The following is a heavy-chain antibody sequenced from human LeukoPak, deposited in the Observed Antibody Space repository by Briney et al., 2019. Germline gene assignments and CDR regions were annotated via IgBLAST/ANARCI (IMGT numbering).Heavy chain of an antibody. J-gene: IGHJ6*03. CDR3: ASGTTGTTGYYYYYYYMDV. V-gene: IGHV3-48*03. CDR2: ISSSGSTI. Sequence: PGGSLRLSCAASGFTFSSYEVNWVRQAPGKGLEWVSYISSSGSTIYYADSVKGRFTISRDNAKNSLYLQMNSLRAEDTAVYHCASGTTGTTGYYYYYYYMDVWGKGTTVTVSS. D-gene: IGHD1-1*01. CDR1: GFTFSSYE.